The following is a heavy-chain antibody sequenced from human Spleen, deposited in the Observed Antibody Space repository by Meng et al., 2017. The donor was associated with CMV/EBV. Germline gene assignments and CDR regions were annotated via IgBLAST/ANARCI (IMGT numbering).Heavy chain of an antibody. Sequence: GGSLRLSCAVSGFTFSSYAMSWVRQAPGKGLEWVSAISGSGGSTYYADSVKGRFTISRDNSKNTLYLQMNSLRAEDTAVYYCAKIGPRPDIVVVPAAANYFDYWGQGTLVTVLL. D-gene: IGHD2-2*01. J-gene: IGHJ4*02. V-gene: IGHV3-23*01. CDR1: GFTFSSYA. CDR3: AKIGPRPDIVVVPAAANYFDY. CDR2: ISGSGGST.